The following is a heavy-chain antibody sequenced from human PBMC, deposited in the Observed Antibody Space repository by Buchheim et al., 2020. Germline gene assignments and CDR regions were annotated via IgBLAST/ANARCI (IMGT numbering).Heavy chain of an antibody. CDR3: ARGSNREGYYYYGMDV. V-gene: IGHV3-30-3*01. D-gene: IGHD1-14*01. CDR2: ISYDGSNK. CDR1: GFTFSSYA. J-gene: IGHJ6*02. Sequence: QVQLVESGGGVVQPGRSLRLSCAASGFTFSSYAMHWVRQAPGKGLEWVAVISYDGSNKYYADSVKGRITISRDNSKNPLYLQMNSLRAEDTAVYYCARGSNREGYYYYGMDVWGQGTT.